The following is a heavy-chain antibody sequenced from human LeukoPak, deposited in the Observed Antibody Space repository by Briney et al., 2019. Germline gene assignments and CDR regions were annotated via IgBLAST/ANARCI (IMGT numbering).Heavy chain of an antibody. CDR2: IRWDGGST. D-gene: IGHD5-12*01. CDR3: AKGGYSGYEPIFFDY. CDR1: GFTFDDYT. V-gene: IGHV3-43*01. J-gene: IGHJ4*02. Sequence: GGSLRLSCAASGFTFDDYTMHWVRQAPGKGLEWVSLIRWDGGSTYYADSVKGRFTISRDNSKNTLYLQMNSLRAEDTAVYYCAKGGYSGYEPIFFDYWGQGTLVTVSS.